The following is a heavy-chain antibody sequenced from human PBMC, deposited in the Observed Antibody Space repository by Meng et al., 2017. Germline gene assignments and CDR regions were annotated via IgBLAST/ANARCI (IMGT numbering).Heavy chain of an antibody. J-gene: IGHJ4*02. CDR2: ISYDGSNK. D-gene: IGHD3-22*01. V-gene: IGHV3-30*16. CDR1: GGTFNNYA. CDR3: ARARGSSGYYAFDY. Sequence: QGQRLQSWAEVRQPGSPGKVSCQTSGGTFNNYAVSWVRQAPGQGLEWMAVISYDGSNKYYADSVKGRFTISRDNSKNTLYLQMNSLRSEDTAVYYCARARGSSGYYAFDYWGQGTLVTVSS.